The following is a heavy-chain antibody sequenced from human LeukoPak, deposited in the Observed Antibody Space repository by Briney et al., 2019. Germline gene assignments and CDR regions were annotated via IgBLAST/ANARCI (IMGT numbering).Heavy chain of an antibody. CDR1: GFTFSSHS. CDR3: ARVVTVAWSERRPGYYYMDV. CDR2: ISSSRSYI. D-gene: IGHD1-1*01. J-gene: IGHJ6*03. V-gene: IGHV3-21*01. Sequence: PGGSLRISCAASGFTFSSHSMSWVRQAPGKGLEWVSSISSSRSYIYYADSVKGRFTISRDNAKTSLYLQMNSLRAEDTAVYYCARVVTVAWSERRPGYYYMDVWGKGTTVTVSS.